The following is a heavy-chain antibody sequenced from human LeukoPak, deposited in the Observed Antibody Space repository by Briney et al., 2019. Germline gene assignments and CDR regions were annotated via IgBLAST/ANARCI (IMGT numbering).Heavy chain of an antibody. J-gene: IGHJ4*02. V-gene: IGHV3-23*01. D-gene: IGHD6-19*01. Sequence: PGGSLRLSCAASGFTFSSYSMNWVRQAPGKGLEWVSTISNSGGSTYYADSVKGRFTISRDNSKNTLYLQMNSLRAEDTAVYYCAKGQWRYFEYWGQGTQVTVSS. CDR2: ISNSGGST. CDR3: AKGQWRYFEY. CDR1: GFTFSSYS.